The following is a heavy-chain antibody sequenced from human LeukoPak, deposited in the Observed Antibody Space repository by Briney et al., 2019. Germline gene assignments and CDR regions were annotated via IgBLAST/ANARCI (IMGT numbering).Heavy chain of an antibody. CDR1: GGSFSGYY. D-gene: IGHD6-13*01. CDR3: ARGKKQQLTYYYYGMDV. V-gene: IGHV4-34*01. CDR2: INHSGST. J-gene: IGHJ6*04. Sequence: PSETLSLTCAVYGGSFSGYYWSWIRQPPGKGLEWIVEINHSGSTNYNPSLKSRVTISVDTSKNQFSLKLSSVTAADTAVYYCARGKKQQLTYYYYGMDVWGKGTTVTVSS.